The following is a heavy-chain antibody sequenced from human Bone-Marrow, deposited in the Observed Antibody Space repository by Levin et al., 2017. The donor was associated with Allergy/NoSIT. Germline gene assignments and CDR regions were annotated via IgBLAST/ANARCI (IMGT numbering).Heavy chain of an antibody. J-gene: IGHJ6*02. Sequence: GGSLSLSCAASGFTFSNSSMNWVRQAPGKGLEWVSYISDSSSSIFYADSVKGRFTISRDNAKNSLFLQMNSLRDEDTAVYYCARDCPHLSYSSTWYYYYGMDVWGQGTTVTVSS. V-gene: IGHV3-48*02. D-gene: IGHD6-13*01. CDR3: ARDCPHLSYSSTWYYYYGMDV. CDR2: ISDSSSSI. CDR1: GFTFSNSS.